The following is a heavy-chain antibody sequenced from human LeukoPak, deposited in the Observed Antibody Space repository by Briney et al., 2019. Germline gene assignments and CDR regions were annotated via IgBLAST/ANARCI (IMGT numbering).Heavy chain of an antibody. CDR3: ARGLYNTYPEDY. V-gene: IGHV1-2*02. Sequence: ASVTVSCTTSGYTFTDYYLHWVRQAPGQALEWMGWISPNTGATKYAQKFQGRVAMTRDTSISIAYMELSRLRSDDTAVYYCARGLYNTYPEDYWGQGTLVTVSS. J-gene: IGHJ4*02. CDR2: ISPNTGAT. CDR1: GYTFTDYY. D-gene: IGHD1-1*01.